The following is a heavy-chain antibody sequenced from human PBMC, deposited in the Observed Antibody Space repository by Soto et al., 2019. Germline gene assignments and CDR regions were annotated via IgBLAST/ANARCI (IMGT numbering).Heavy chain of an antibody. CDR3: AKVPGGGATNWYFDL. D-gene: IGHD1-26*01. Sequence: QLLESGGGLVQPGGSLRLSCAASGFTFSNYAMSWVRQAPGKGLEWVSSISSSVDSTYYAASVKGRFTIAGDNSKNALNLQMNSRRAEDTAVYCCAKVPGGGATNWYFDLWGRGTLVTVSS. V-gene: IGHV3-23*01. J-gene: IGHJ2*01. CDR1: GFTFSNYA. CDR2: ISSSVDST.